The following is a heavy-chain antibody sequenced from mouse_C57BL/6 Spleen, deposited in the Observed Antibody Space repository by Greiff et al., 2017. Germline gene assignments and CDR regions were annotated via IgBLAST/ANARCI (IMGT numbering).Heavy chain of an antibody. V-gene: IGHV1-81*01. CDR3: ARTNSYFDY. Sequence: VQLQQSGAELARPGASVKLSCKASGYTFTSYGISWVKQRTGQGLEWIGEIYPRSGNTYYNGKFKGKATLTADKSSSTAYMELRSLTSEDSAVYFCARTNSYFDYWGKGTTLTVSS. J-gene: IGHJ2*01. CDR2: IYPRSGNT. CDR1: GYTFTSYG.